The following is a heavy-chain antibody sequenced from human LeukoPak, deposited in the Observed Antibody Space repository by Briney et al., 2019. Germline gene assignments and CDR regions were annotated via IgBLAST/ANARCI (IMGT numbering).Heavy chain of an antibody. CDR2: ISYDGSKK. CDR3: AKGGSLTTVTHFDY. CDR1: GFTFNSYA. J-gene: IGHJ4*02. V-gene: IGHV3-30*04. Sequence: PGGSLRLSCAASGFTFNSYAIHWVRQAPGKGLEWVAVISYDGSKKFYAHSVKGRFTISRDNSKNTLYLQMNSLRAEDTAVYYCAKGGSLTTVTHFDYWGQGTLVTVSS. D-gene: IGHD4-17*01.